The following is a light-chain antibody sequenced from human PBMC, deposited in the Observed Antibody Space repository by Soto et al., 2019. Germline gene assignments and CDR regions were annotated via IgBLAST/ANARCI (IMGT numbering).Light chain of an antibody. V-gene: IGLV3-21*04. Sequence: SYELTQPPSVSVAPGKTARITCGGTNIGSKSVHWYQQKPGQAPVLVIYYDSDRPSGIPERFSGSNSGNMATLTISRVEAGDEADYYCQVWDSSSDHPVFGGGTKLTVL. CDR2: YDS. CDR3: QVWDSSSDHPV. CDR1: NIGSKS. J-gene: IGLJ2*01.